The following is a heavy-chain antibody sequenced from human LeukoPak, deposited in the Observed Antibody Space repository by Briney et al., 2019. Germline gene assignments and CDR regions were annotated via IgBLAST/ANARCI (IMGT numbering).Heavy chain of an antibody. CDR2: IYTSGST. Sequence: SETLSLTCTVSGGSIGSYYWSWIRQPAGKGLEWIGRIYTSGSTNYNPSLKSRVTMSVDTSKNQFSLKLSSVTAADTAVYYCAREFTMVRGVITYFDYWGQGTLVTVSS. CDR1: GGSIGSYY. CDR3: AREFTMVRGVITYFDY. D-gene: IGHD3-10*01. V-gene: IGHV4-4*07. J-gene: IGHJ4*02.